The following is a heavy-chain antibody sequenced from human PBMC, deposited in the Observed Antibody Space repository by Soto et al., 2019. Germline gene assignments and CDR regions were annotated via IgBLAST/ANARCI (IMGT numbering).Heavy chain of an antibody. D-gene: IGHD6-19*01. CDR3: AKGRRQWLVTSDFNY. V-gene: IGHV3-30*18. Sequence: VQLVESGGGVVQPGRSLRLSCAASGFTFSDYAMHWVRQAPGKGLEWVAVVSHDGRNTHYADSVKGRFTISRDSSKTTVSLEMTNLIAADTAVYYCAKGRRQWLVTSDFNYWGQGALVTVSS. CDR1: GFTFSDYA. J-gene: IGHJ4*02. CDR2: VSHDGRNT.